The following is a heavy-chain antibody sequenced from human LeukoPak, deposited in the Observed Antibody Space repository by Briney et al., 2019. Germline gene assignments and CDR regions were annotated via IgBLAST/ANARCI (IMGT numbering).Heavy chain of an antibody. V-gene: IGHV4-34*01. CDR1: GGSFSGYY. J-gene: IGHJ4*02. Sequence: SETLSLTCAVYGGSFSGYYWSWIRQPPGKGLEWIGEINHSGSTNYSPSLKCRVTISVDTSKNQFSLKLSCVTAADTAVYYCARGRFGYCSSTSCYTTTTLAYWGQGTLVTVSS. D-gene: IGHD2-2*02. CDR3: ARGRFGYCSSTSCYTTTTLAY. CDR2: INHSGST.